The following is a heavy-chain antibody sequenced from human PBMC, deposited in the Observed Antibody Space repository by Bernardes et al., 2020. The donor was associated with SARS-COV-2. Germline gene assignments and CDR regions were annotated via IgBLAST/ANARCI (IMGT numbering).Heavy chain of an antibody. CDR1: GYTLSDYY. Sequence: ASVQVSCKASGYTLSDYYMHWVRQAPGQGHEWMGWINPHSGGTNYAQKFQGRVTVTRDTSISTAYMELSRLTSDDTAVYYCARDLDRLYSGSRTDAFDIWGQGTMVTVSS. CDR3: ARDLDRLYSGSRTDAFDI. J-gene: IGHJ3*02. CDR2: INPHSGGT. V-gene: IGHV1-2*02. D-gene: IGHD1-26*01.